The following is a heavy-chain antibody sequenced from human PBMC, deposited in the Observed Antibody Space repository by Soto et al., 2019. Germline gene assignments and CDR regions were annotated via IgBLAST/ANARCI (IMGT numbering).Heavy chain of an antibody. Sequence: PSETLSLTCTVSGGSISSYYWSWIRQPPGKGLEWIGYIYYSGSTNYDPSLKSRVTISVDTSKNQFSLKLSSVTAADTAVYYCASISGQGRNRLWLDFDYWGQGTLVTVSS. V-gene: IGHV4-59*01. J-gene: IGHJ4*02. CDR1: GGSISSYY. CDR2: IYYSGST. D-gene: IGHD1-20*01. CDR3: ASISGQGRNRLWLDFDY.